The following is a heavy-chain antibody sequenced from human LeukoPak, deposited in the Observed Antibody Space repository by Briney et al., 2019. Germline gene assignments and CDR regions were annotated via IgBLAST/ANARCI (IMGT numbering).Heavy chain of an antibody. V-gene: IGHV4-59*12. D-gene: IGHD1-26*01. CDR3: ARVPRSGSYSSY. CDR1: GGSISSYS. J-gene: IGHJ4*02. CDR2: IYNSGST. Sequence: PSETLSLTCTVSGGSISSYSWSWIRQPPGKGLEWIGYIYNSGSTNYNPSLKSRVTISVDTSKNQFSLKLSSVTAADTAVYYCARVPRSGSYSSYWGQGTLVTVSS.